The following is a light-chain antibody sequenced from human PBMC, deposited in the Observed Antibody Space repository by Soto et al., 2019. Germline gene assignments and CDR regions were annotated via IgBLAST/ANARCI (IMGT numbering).Light chain of an antibody. CDR3: HQRQSWPRT. CDR2: DTS. CDR1: YTVGTN. Sequence: EIVLTQFPAALSVSPGERATLSCWASYTVGTNLAWYQQKPGQAPRLLIYDTSTRAAGIQARFSASGSGTDFTLTIRDVQPEDFALYYCHQRQSWPRTFGQGTKVDIK. J-gene: IGKJ1*01. V-gene: IGKV3D-15*01.